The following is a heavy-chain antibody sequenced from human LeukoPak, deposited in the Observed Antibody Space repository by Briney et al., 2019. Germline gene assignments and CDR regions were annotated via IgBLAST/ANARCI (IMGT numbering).Heavy chain of an antibody. V-gene: IGHV3-9*01. CDR3: AKDANYYDSSGYPDY. CDR2: ISWNSGSI. J-gene: IGHJ4*02. CDR1: GFTFSSYS. D-gene: IGHD3-22*01. Sequence: GGSLRLSCAASGFTFSSYSMNWVRQAPGKGLEWVSGISWNSGSIGYADSVKGRFTISRDNAKNSLYLQMNSLRAEDTALYYCAKDANYYDSSGYPDYWGQGTLVTVSS.